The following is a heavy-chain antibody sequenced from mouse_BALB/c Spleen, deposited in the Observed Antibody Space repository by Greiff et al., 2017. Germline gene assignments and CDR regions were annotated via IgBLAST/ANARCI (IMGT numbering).Heavy chain of an antibody. CDR2: IDPANGNT. D-gene: IGHD2-4*01. Sequence: EVKLMESGAELVKPGASVKLSCTASGFNIKDTYMHWVKQRPEQGLEWIGRIDPANGNTKYDPKFQGKATITADTSSNTAYLQLSSLTSEDTAVYYCARPMITTVYFDYWGQGTTLTVSS. CDR3: ARPMITTVYFDY. V-gene: IGHV14-3*02. CDR1: GFNIKDTY. J-gene: IGHJ2*01.